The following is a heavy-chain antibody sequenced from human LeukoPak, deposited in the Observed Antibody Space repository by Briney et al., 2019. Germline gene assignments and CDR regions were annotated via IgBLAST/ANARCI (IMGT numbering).Heavy chain of an antibody. CDR3: ARQREMTTIFTALGY. V-gene: IGHV1-69*13. D-gene: IGHD5-24*01. CDR1: GDSFSNYA. J-gene: IGHJ4*02. Sequence: SVKVSCKASGDSFSNYAIVWVRQAPGQGLEWMGGIVPGFHTTDYAQRFQGRLIITADESTTTAYMELSSLTSEDTAMYYCARQREMTTIFTALGYWGQGTLVTVSS. CDR2: IVPGFHTT.